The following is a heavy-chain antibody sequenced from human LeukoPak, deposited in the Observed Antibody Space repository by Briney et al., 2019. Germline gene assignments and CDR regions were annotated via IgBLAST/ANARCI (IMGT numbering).Heavy chain of an antibody. Sequence: GRSLRLSRAASGFTVSSNYMSWVRQAPGKGLEWVSVIYSGGSTYYADSVKGRFTISRDNSKNTLYLQMNSLRAEDTAVYYCARDWSSSNEYWSQGTLVTVSS. J-gene: IGHJ4*02. CDR1: GFTVSSNY. V-gene: IGHV3-53*01. CDR3: ARDWSSSNEY. D-gene: IGHD3-3*01. CDR2: IYSGGST.